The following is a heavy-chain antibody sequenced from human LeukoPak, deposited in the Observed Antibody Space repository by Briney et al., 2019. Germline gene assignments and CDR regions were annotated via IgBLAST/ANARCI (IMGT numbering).Heavy chain of an antibody. D-gene: IGHD1-14*01. CDR2: IYYSGST. J-gene: IGHJ4*02. Sequence: PSETLSLTCTVSGGSISSSSYYWGWIRQPPGKRLEWIGNIYYSGSTYYNPSLKSRVTISVDTSKNQFSLKLSSVTAADTAVYYCARHSRTKPRFFDYWGQGTLVTVSS. CDR3: ARHSRTKPRFFDY. CDR1: GGSISSSSYY. V-gene: IGHV4-39*01.